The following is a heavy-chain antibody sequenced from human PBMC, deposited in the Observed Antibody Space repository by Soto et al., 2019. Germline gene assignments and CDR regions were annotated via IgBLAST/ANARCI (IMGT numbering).Heavy chain of an antibody. V-gene: IGHV3-15*01. CDR3: TTDIVVVVAALRNGDWFDP. CDR1: GFTFSSYS. CDR2: IKSKTDGGTT. J-gene: IGHJ5*02. Sequence: EVQLVESGGGLVQPGGSLRLSCAASGFTFSSYSMNWVRQAPGKGLEWVGRIKSKTDGGTTDYAAPVKGRFTMSRDDSKNTLYLQMNSLKTEDTAVYYCTTDIVVVVAALRNGDWFDPWGQGTLVTVSS. D-gene: IGHD2-15*01.